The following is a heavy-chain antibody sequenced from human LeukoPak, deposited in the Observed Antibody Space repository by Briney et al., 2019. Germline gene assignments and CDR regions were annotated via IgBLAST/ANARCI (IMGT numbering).Heavy chain of an antibody. CDR1: GGSISSSRYY. Sequence: SETLSLTCTVSGGSISSSRYYWGWIRQPPGKGLEWIGSIYYSGSTNYNPSLKSRVTISVDTSKNQFSLKLSSVTAADTAVYYCARLFPVSPNWFDPWGQGTLVTVSS. D-gene: IGHD1-14*01. V-gene: IGHV4-39*07. CDR3: ARLFPVSPNWFDP. CDR2: IYYSGST. J-gene: IGHJ5*02.